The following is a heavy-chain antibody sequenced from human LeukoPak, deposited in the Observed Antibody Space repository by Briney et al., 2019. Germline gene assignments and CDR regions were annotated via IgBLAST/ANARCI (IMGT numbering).Heavy chain of an antibody. Sequence: PGGSLRLSCVASGFTFSSYWMHWVRQHPRKGLVWVSRINGDGRNINYADSVRGRFTISRDNAKNTLYLQMNTLRVEDTAVYYCSRDLMDYDVSTGLHHYYMDVWGQGSTVTVSS. V-gene: IGHV3-74*01. CDR1: GFTFSSYW. CDR3: SRDLMDYDVSTGLHHYYMDV. D-gene: IGHD3-9*01. CDR2: INGDGRNI. J-gene: IGHJ6*02.